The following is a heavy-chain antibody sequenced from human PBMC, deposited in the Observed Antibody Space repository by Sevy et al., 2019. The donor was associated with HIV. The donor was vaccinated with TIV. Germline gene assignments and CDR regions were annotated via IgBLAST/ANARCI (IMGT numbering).Heavy chain of an antibody. Sequence: SETLSLTCTVSGGSISSYYWSWIRQPAGKGLEWIGRIYTSGSTNNNPSLKSRVTMSVDTSKNQFSLKLSSVTAADTAVYYCARGAWGIAAAGFYYYGMDVWGQGTTVTVSS. V-gene: IGHV4-4*07. D-gene: IGHD6-13*01. J-gene: IGHJ6*02. CDR1: GGSISSYY. CDR3: ARGAWGIAAAGFYYYGMDV. CDR2: IYTSGST.